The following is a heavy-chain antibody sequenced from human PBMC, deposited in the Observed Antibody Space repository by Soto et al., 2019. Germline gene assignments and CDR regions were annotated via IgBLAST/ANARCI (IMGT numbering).Heavy chain of an antibody. CDR2: ISAYNGNT. D-gene: IGHD5-12*01. Sequence: GASVKVSCKASGYTFTSYGISWVRQAPGQGLEWMGWISAYNGNTNYAQKLQGRVTMTTDTPTSTAYMELRSLRSDDTAVYYCARDGPDIVATPTLFDYWGQGTLVTVSS. J-gene: IGHJ4*02. CDR1: GYTFTSYG. V-gene: IGHV1-18*01. CDR3: ARDGPDIVATPTLFDY.